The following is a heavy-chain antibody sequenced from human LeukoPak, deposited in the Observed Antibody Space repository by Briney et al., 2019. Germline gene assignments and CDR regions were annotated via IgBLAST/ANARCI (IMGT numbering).Heavy chain of an antibody. Sequence: ASVKVPCKASGYTFTSYDINWVRQATGQGLEWMGWMNPNSGNTGYAQKFQGRVTMTRNTSISTAYMELSSLRSEDTAVYYCARTYGYRNCLDPWGQGTLVTVSS. CDR3: ARTYGYRNCLDP. V-gene: IGHV1-8*01. CDR2: MNPNSGNT. D-gene: IGHD2-15*01. J-gene: IGHJ5*02. CDR1: GYTFTSYD.